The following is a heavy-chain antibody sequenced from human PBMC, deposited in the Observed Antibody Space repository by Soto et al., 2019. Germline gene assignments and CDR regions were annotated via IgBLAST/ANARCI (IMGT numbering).Heavy chain of an antibody. CDR2: IYHTGTT. D-gene: IGHD3-22*01. J-gene: IGHJ5*02. CDR3: ARGINYYDSSGDSWFDP. V-gene: IGHV4-30-2*01. Sequence: SETLSLTCTVSGGSINSGDYSWTWIRQPPGKGLEWIGYIYHTGTTYYNMSLRSRVTISVDRSKNQFSLKLSSVTAADTAVYYCARGINYYDSSGDSWFDPLGQGTLVTVSS. CDR1: GGSINSGDYS.